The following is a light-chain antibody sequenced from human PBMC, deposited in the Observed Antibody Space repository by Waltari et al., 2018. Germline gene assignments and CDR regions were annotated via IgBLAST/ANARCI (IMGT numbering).Light chain of an antibody. V-gene: IGKV3-15*01. CDR2: GAS. Sequence: EIVMTQSPATLSVSPGERATLSCRASQSVSSNLAWYQQKPGQAPRLLIYGASTRATGIPARFSGSGSGTEFTLTISSMQSEDFAVYYCQQYNNWPPDTFGGGTKVEIK. CDR3: QQYNNWPPDT. J-gene: IGKJ4*01. CDR1: QSVSSN.